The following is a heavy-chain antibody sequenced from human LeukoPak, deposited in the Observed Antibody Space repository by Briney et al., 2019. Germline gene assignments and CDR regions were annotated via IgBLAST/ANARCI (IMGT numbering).Heavy chain of an antibody. CDR3: AKYYYDSSGYYRDWYFDL. J-gene: IGHJ2*01. D-gene: IGHD3-22*01. CDR2: IYYSGST. V-gene: IGHV4-59*08. CDR1: GGSISSYY. Sequence: PSETLSLTCTVSGGSISSYYWSWIRQPPGKGLEWIGYIYYSGSTNYNPSLKSRVTISVDTSKNQFSLKLSSVTAADTAVYYCAKYYYDSSGYYRDWYFDLWGRGTLVTVSS.